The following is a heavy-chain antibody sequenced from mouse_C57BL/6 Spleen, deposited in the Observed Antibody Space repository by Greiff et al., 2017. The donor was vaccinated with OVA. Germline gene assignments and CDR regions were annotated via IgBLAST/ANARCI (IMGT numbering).Heavy chain of an antibody. CDR3: ARGGDYGSPFAY. J-gene: IGHJ3*01. CDR1: GFTFSDYY. D-gene: IGHD1-1*01. V-gene: IGHV5-16*01. CDR2: INYDGSST. Sequence: DVHLVESEGGLVQPGSSMKLSCTASGFTFSDYYMAWVRQVPEKGLEWVANINYDGSSTYYLDSLKSRFIISRDNAKNILYLQMSSLKSEDTATYYCARGGDYGSPFAYWGQGTLVTVSA.